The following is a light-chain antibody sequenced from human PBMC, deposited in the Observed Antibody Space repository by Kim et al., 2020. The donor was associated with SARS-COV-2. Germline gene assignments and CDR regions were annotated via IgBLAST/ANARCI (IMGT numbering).Light chain of an antibody. CDR1: SSDVGGYNY. Sequence: SNTISCTGTSSDVGGYNYVSWYQQHPGKAPTLMIYDVSNRPSGVSNRFSGSKSGNTASLTISGLQAEDEADYYCSSYTSSSTLVVFGGGTKLTVL. CDR2: DVS. V-gene: IGLV2-14*03. CDR3: SSYTSSSTLVV. J-gene: IGLJ2*01.